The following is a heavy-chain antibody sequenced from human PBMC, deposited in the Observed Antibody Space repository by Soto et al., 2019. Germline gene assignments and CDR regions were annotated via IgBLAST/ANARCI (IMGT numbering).Heavy chain of an antibody. CDR1: GFTFSTYA. V-gene: IGHV3-23*01. Sequence: EVQLLESGGGLVQPGGSLRLSCAASGFTFSTYAMNWVRQAPGKGLEWVSAISGGGGSTYYADSVKGRVTISRDNSKNTLYLQMNSLRAEDTAVYYCAKGDITMIVVVITWGQGTLVTVSS. J-gene: IGHJ5*02. CDR2: ISGGGGST. D-gene: IGHD3-22*01. CDR3: AKGDITMIVVVIT.